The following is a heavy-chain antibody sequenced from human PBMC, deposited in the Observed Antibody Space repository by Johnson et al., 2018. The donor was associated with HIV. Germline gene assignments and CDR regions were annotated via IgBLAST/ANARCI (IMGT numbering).Heavy chain of an antibody. CDR3: GSFNDAFDI. J-gene: IGHJ3*02. Sequence: VQLVESGGGVVRPGDSLRLSCAASGFTFDDYAMHWVRQAPGKGLEWVSGISWNSGSIGYADSVKGRFTISRDNAKNSLYLQMNSLRAEDTALYYCGSFNDAFDIWGQGTMVTVSS. CDR1: GFTFDDYA. D-gene: IGHD1-26*01. V-gene: IGHV3-9*01. CDR2: ISWNSGSI.